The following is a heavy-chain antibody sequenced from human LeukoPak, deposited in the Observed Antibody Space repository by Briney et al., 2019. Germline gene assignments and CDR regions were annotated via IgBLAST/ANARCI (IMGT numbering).Heavy chain of an antibody. CDR2: ISAYNGNT. CDR1: GYTFTSYG. D-gene: IGHD6-13*01. J-gene: IGHJ5*02. CDR3: ARDLDSSSLFAAYNWFDP. Sequence: AASVTVSCRASGYTFTSYGISWVRQAPGQGLEWMGWISAYNGNTNYAQKLQGRVTMTTDTSTSTAYMELRSLRSDDTAVYYCARDLDSSSLFAAYNWFDPWGQGTLVTVSS. V-gene: IGHV1-18*01.